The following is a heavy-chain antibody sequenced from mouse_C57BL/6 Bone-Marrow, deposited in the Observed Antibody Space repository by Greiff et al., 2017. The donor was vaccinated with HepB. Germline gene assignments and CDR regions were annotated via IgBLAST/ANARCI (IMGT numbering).Heavy chain of an antibody. V-gene: IGHV1-42*01. CDR3: ASRGYGYVYYCDY. J-gene: IGHJ2*01. CDR1: GYSFTGYY. D-gene: IGHD2-2*01. Sequence: EVQLQQSGPELVKPGASVKISCKASGYSFTGYYMNWVKQSPEKSLEWIGEINPSTGGTTYNQKFKAKATLTVDKSSSTAYMQLKSLTSEDSAVYYWASRGYGYVYYCDYWGQGTTLTVSS. CDR2: INPSTGGT.